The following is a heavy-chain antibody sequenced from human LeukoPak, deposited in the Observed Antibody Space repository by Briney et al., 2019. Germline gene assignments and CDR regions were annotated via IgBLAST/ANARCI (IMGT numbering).Heavy chain of an antibody. CDR3: ASHAGGELTHFDY. J-gene: IGHJ4*02. Sequence: PGGSLRLSCAASGFTFSSYGMSWVRQAPGKGLEWVSTISDGGGGTYYADSVKGRFSISRDNSKNTLYLQMNSLRAEDTAVYYCASHAGGELTHFDYWGQGTLVTVSS. CDR2: ISDGGGGT. V-gene: IGHV3-23*01. CDR1: GFTFSSYG. D-gene: IGHD3-10*01.